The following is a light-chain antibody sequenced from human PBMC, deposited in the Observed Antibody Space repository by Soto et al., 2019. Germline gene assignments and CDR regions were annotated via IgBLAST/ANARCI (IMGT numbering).Light chain of an antibody. CDR1: QSVNSNY. V-gene: IGKV3-20*01. CDR3: QQYDSTPPT. J-gene: IGKJ1*01. Sequence: EIVLTQSPGTLSLSPGDRAPLSCRASQSVNSNYLAWYQRKPGQAPRLLIYGASNRATDIPFRFRASVSGTDFTLTITRLEAEDFAVYYCQQYDSTPPTFGQGTKVEVK. CDR2: GAS.